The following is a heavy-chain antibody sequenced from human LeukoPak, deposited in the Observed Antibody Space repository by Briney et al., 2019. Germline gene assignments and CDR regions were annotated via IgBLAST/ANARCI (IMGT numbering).Heavy chain of an antibody. Sequence: GASVKVSCKASGGTFSSYAISWVRQAPGQGLECMGRIIPILGIANYAQKFQGRVTITADKSTSTAYMELSSLRSEDTAVYYCARQYCSGGSCYDVWGQGTLVTVSS. D-gene: IGHD2-15*01. J-gene: IGHJ4*02. CDR2: IIPILGIA. V-gene: IGHV1-69*04. CDR3: ARQYCSGGSCYDV. CDR1: GGTFSSYA.